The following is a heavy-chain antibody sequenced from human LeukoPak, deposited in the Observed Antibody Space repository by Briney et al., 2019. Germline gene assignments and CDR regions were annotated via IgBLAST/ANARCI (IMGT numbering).Heavy chain of an antibody. CDR1: GFTFSSYG. Sequence: GGSLRLSCAASGFTFSSYGMHWVRQAPGKGLEWVAFIRYDGSNKYYADSVKGRFTISRDNSKNTMYLQMNSLRAEDTAVYYCAKGIHYYDSSGYYYWGQGTLVTVSS. CDR2: IRYDGSNK. CDR3: AKGIHYYDSSGYYY. V-gene: IGHV3-30*02. J-gene: IGHJ4*02. D-gene: IGHD3-22*01.